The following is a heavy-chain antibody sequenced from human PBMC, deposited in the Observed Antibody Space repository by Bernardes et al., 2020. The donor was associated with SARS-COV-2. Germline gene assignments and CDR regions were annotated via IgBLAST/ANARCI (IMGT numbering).Heavy chain of an antibody. J-gene: IGHJ4*02. CDR1: GGSVFSGTHY. V-gene: IGHV4-61*03. CDR3: ARDDNGYDGGYFDS. D-gene: IGHD5-12*01. CDR2: IFHSGST. Sequence: SETLSLTCTVSGGSVFSGTHYWNWIRQPPGKGLEWIGNIFHSGSTSYNPSLRGRVTISLDTSKNHFSLKLSSVTAADTAVYYCARDDNGYDGGYFDSWGQGTLVTVSS.